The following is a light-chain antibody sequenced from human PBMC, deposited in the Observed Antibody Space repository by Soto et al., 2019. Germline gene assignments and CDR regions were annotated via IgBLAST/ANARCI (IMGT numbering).Light chain of an antibody. Sequence: EIVLTQSPATLSLSPGERATLSCRASQSVGSALAWYQQKPGQAPSLLIYEASDRATGIPARFSGSASGTDFTLSISSLEPEDFAVYYCQQGTSWPLTFGGGTKVEIK. CDR3: QQGTSWPLT. CDR2: EAS. V-gene: IGKV3-11*01. CDR1: QSVGSA. J-gene: IGKJ4*01.